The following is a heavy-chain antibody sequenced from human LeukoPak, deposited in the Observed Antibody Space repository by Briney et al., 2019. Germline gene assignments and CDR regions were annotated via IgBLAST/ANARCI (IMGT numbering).Heavy chain of an antibody. CDR2: ISASGGTT. D-gene: IGHD5-18*01. V-gene: IGHV3-23*01. Sequence: PGGSLRLSCAASGFSLNNYAMNWARQATGKGLEWVSAISASGGTTYNSDSVKGRFTISRDSAKNTLYLQINSLRAEDTAVYYCARDLVQLWSKDYWGQGTLVTVSS. CDR3: ARDLVQLWSKDY. CDR1: GFSLNNYA. J-gene: IGHJ4*02.